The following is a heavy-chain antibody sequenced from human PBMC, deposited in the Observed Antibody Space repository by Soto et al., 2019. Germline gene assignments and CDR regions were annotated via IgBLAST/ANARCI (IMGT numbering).Heavy chain of an antibody. D-gene: IGHD3-10*01. CDR1: GGSISSGGYY. CDR2: IYYSGST. Sequence: QVQLQESGPGLVKPSQTLSLTCTVSGGSISSGGYYWSWIRQHPGKGLEWIGYIYYSGSTYYNPSLKSRVTISVDTSKNQFSLKLSSVTAADTAVYYCARELVVRGVMSYAFDIWGQGTMVTVSS. J-gene: IGHJ3*02. CDR3: ARELVVRGVMSYAFDI. V-gene: IGHV4-31*03.